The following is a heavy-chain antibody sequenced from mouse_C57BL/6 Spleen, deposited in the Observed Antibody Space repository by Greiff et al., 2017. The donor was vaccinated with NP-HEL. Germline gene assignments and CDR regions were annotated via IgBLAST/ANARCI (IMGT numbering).Heavy chain of an antibody. J-gene: IGHJ1*03. Sequence: DVKLVESGGGLVKPGGSLKLSCAASGFSFSSYAMSWVRQTPEKRLEWVATISDGGSYTYYPDNVKGRFTISRDNAKNNLYLQMSHLKSEDTAMYYCASPHYYGSSYNWYFDVWGTGTTVTVSS. V-gene: IGHV5-4*03. CDR3: ASPHYYGSSYNWYFDV. D-gene: IGHD1-1*01. CDR2: ISDGGSYT. CDR1: GFSFSSYA.